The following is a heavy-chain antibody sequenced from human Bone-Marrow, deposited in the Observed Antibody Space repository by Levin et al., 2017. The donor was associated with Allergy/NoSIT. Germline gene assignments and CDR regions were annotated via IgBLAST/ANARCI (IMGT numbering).Heavy chain of an antibody. Sequence: SETLSLTCAISGDSVSSNSVSWNWIRQSPARGLEWLGKTYYRSKWYYEYAPSVKSRMAINPDTSQNQLSLQLNSVTPEDSAIYYCVRLSGSGLLDYWGQGTLVTVSS. CDR3: VRLSGSGLLDY. D-gene: IGHD3-10*01. CDR2: TYYRSKWYY. J-gene: IGHJ4*02. CDR1: GDSVSSNSVS. V-gene: IGHV6-1*01.